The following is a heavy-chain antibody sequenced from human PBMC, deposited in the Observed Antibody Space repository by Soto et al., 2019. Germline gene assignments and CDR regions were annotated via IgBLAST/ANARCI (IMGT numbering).Heavy chain of an antibody. CDR3: ARTPQSGNDFHV. CDR1: GFAFSTYS. CDR2: ITGGGGTT. Sequence: GSLRLSCAASGFAFSTYSMSWVRQGPVKGLEWVSVITGGGGTTIYADSVKGRFTISRDNSKNTLYLQMNNLRAEDTAVYYCARTPQSGNDFHVWGQGTTVTVSS. V-gene: IGHV3-23*01. D-gene: IGHD3-3*01. J-gene: IGHJ6*02.